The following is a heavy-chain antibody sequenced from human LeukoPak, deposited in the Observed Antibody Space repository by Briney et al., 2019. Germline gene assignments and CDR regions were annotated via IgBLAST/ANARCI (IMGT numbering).Heavy chain of an antibody. J-gene: IGHJ6*03. D-gene: IGHD3-3*01. Sequence: GSLRLSCAASGFTFSDYYMIWIRQPPGKGLEWIGEINHSGSTNYNPSLKSRVTISVDTSKNQFSLKLSSVAAADTTVYYCARSGGLRFLEWLLSPNYYYYMDVWGKGTTVTVSS. CDR2: INHSGST. CDR1: GFTFSDYY. CDR3: ARSGGLRFLEWLLSPNYYYYMDV. V-gene: IGHV4-34*01.